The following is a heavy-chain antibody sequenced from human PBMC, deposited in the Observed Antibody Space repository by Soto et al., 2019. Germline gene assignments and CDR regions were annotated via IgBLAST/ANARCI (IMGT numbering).Heavy chain of an antibody. Sequence: EVQLLESGGGLVQPGGSLRLSCAASGFTFSSYAMSWVRQAPGKGLEWVSAISGSGGSTYYADSVKGRFTISRDNSKNTLYLQMNSLRAEDTAVYYCAKDLFPREWLLLHDAFDIWGQGTMVTVSS. V-gene: IGHV3-23*01. D-gene: IGHD3-22*01. CDR2: ISGSGGST. CDR3: AKDLFPREWLLLHDAFDI. CDR1: GFTFSSYA. J-gene: IGHJ3*02.